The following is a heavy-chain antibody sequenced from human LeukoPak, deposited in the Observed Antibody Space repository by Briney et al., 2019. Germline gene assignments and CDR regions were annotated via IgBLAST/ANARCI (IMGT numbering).Heavy chain of an antibody. CDR1: GGTFSSYA. J-gene: IGHJ6*03. CDR2: IIPIFGTA. Sequence: SVKLSCKASGGTFSSYAISWVRQAPGHGLEWMGGIIPIFGTANYAQKFQGRVTITTDESTSTAYMELSSLRSEDTAVYYCAGPTSGYYDYYMDVWGKGNTVTVSS. CDR3: AGPTSGYYDYYMDV. V-gene: IGHV1-69*05.